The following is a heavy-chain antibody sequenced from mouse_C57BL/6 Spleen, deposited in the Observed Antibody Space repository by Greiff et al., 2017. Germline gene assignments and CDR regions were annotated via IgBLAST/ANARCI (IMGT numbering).Heavy chain of an antibody. V-gene: IGHV1-55*01. CDR3: ARWDYGSSWFAY. Sequence: VQLQQPGAELVKPGASVKMSCKASGYTFTSYWITWVKQRPGQGLEWIGDIYPGSGSTNYNEKFKSKATLTVDTSSSTAYMQLSSLTSEDSAVYYCARWDYGSSWFAYWGQGTTVTVS. CDR2: IYPGSGST. CDR1: GYTFTSYW. J-gene: IGHJ3*01. D-gene: IGHD1-1*01.